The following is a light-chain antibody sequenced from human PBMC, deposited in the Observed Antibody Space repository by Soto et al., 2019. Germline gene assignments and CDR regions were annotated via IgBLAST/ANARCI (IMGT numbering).Light chain of an antibody. CDR2: GAS. CDR3: QQYKNWPPLT. CDR1: QSVSSD. J-gene: IGKJ4*01. Sequence: EIVMTQSPATLSVSPWERATLSCRASQSVSSDLAWYQQKPGQAPRLLIYGASTRATGIPARFSGSGSGTEFTLTISSLQSEDFEVYYCQQYKNWPPLTFGGGTKVEIK. V-gene: IGKV3-15*01.